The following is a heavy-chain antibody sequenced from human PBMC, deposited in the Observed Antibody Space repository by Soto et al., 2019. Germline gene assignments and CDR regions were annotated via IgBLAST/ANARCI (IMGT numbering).Heavy chain of an antibody. CDR2: INHSGST. D-gene: IGHD5-18*01. CDR3: ARGPYVDTAMVGSDP. J-gene: IGHJ5*02. CDR1: GGSFSGYY. V-gene: IGHV4-34*01. Sequence: SETLSLTCAVYGGSFSGYYWSWIRQPPGKGLEWIGEINHSGSTNYNPSLKSRVTISVDTSKNQFSLKLSSVTAADTAVYYCARGPYVDTAMVGSDPWGQGTLVTVSS.